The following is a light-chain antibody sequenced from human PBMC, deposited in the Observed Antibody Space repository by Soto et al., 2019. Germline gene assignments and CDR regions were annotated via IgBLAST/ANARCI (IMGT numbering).Light chain of an antibody. Sequence: QSVLTQPPSVSGAPGQRVTISCTGGSSNIGAGYDVHWYQQLPGTAPKLLIYGNSNRPSGVPDRFSGSKSGTSASLAITGLQAEDEADYYCQSYDSTLSGSRVFGTGPKVTVL. CDR3: QSYDSTLSGSRV. CDR2: GNS. J-gene: IGLJ1*01. CDR1: SSNIGAGYD. V-gene: IGLV1-40*01.